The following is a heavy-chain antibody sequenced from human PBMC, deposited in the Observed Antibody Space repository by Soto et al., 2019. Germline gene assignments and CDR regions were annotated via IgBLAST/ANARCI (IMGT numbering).Heavy chain of an antibody. Sequence: QVQLVQSGAEVKKPGSSVKVSCTASGGTFSSYAISWVRQAPGQGLEWMGGIIPIFGTANYAQKFQGRVTITADESTSTAYMKLSSLGSEATAVYYCARDGGTEENDYMAGYDYYGMDVWGQGTTVTVSS. D-gene: IGHD4-4*01. CDR3: ARDGGTEENDYMAGYDYYGMDV. CDR1: GGTFSSYA. CDR2: IIPIFGTA. J-gene: IGHJ6*02. V-gene: IGHV1-69*01.